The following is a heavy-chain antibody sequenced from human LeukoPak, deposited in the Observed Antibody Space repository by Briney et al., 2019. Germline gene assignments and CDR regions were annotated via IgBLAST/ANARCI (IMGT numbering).Heavy chain of an antibody. CDR2: INTNTGNP. Sequence: ASVKVSCKASGCTFTSYAMNWVRQAPGQGLEWMGWINTNTGNPTYAQGFTGRFVFSLDTSVSTAYLQISSLKAEDTAVYYCARVLEARQLDQVFDYWGQGTLVTVSS. CDR3: ARVLEARQLDQVFDY. J-gene: IGHJ4*02. D-gene: IGHD6-6*01. V-gene: IGHV7-4-1*02. CDR1: GCTFTSYA.